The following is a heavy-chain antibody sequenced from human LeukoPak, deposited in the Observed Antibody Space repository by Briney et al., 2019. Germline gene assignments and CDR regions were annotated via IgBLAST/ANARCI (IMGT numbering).Heavy chain of an antibody. Sequence: ASVKVSCKASGYTFTGYYMHWVRQAPGQGLEWMGWINPSSGGTNYAQKFQGRVTMTRDTSISTAYMELSRLRSDDTAVYYCARGSSAYSSSWYVGWGQGTLVTVSS. D-gene: IGHD6-13*01. CDR2: INPSSGGT. CDR3: ARGSSAYSSSWYVG. J-gene: IGHJ4*02. CDR1: GYTFTGYY. V-gene: IGHV1-2*02.